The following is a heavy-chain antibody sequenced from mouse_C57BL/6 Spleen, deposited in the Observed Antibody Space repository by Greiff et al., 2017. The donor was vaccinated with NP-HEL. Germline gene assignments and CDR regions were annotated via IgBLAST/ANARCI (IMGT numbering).Heavy chain of an antibody. CDR3: ARDASSYGYWYFDV. J-gene: IGHJ1*03. V-gene: IGHV7-1*01. CDR2: SRNKANDYTT. D-gene: IGHD1-1*01. CDR1: GFTFSDFY. Sequence: DVMLVESGGGLVQSGRSLRLSCATSGFTFSDFYMEWVRQAPGKGLEWIAASRNKANDYTTEYSASVKGRFIVSRDTSQSILYLQMNALRAEDTAIYYCARDASSYGYWYFDVWGTGTTVTVSS.